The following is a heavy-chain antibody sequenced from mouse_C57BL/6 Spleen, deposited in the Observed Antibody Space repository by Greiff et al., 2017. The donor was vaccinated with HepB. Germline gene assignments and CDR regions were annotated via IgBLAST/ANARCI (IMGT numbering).Heavy chain of an antibody. V-gene: IGHV1-55*01. Sequence: QVHVKQPGAELVKPGASVKMSCKASGYTFTSYWITWVKQRPGQGLEWNGDIYPGSGSTNYNETFKSKATLTVDTSYSTAYMQLSSLTSEDSAVYYCATAQAEAYWGQGTLVTVSA. CDR3: ATAQAEAY. J-gene: IGHJ3*01. CDR1: GYTFTSYW. D-gene: IGHD3-2*02. CDR2: IYPGSGST.